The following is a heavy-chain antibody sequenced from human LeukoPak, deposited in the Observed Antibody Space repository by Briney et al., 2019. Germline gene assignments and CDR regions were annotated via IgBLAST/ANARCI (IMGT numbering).Heavy chain of an antibody. D-gene: IGHD3-22*01. CDR3: ARVQTDSSGDYYGFDY. Sequence: GGSLRLSCAASGFTFSTYSMNWVRQAPGKGLEWVSSITSGGTYIYYADSVKGRFTISRDNAKTSLYLQMNSLRAEDTAVYYCARVQTDSSGDYYGFDYWGQGTLVTVSS. CDR2: ITSGGTYI. V-gene: IGHV3-21*01. CDR1: GFTFSTYS. J-gene: IGHJ4*02.